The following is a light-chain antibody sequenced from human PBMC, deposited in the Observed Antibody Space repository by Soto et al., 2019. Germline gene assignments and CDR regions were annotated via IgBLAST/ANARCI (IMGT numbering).Light chain of an antibody. V-gene: IGLV2-14*01. Sequence: QSALTQPASASASPGQSITISCTGTSSDVGGYNYVSWYQQHPGKAPKLMIYEVSNRPSGVSNRFSGSKSGNTASLTISGLQAEDEADYYCSSYTSSSTYVFGTGTKVTVL. CDR3: SSYTSSSTYV. CDR1: SSDVGGYNY. J-gene: IGLJ1*01. CDR2: EVS.